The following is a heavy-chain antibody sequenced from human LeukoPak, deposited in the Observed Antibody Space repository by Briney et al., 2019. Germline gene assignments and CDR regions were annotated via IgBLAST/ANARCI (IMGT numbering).Heavy chain of an antibody. D-gene: IGHD4-23*01. V-gene: IGHV1-69*13. Sequence: SVKVSCKASGGTFSSYAISWVRQAPGQGLEWMGGIIPIFGTANYAQKFQGRVTITADESTSTAYMELSSLRSEDMAVYYCAREGGDYGGAYYFDYWGQGTLVTVSS. CDR3: AREGGDYGGAYYFDY. J-gene: IGHJ4*02. CDR2: IIPIFGTA. CDR1: GGTFSSYA.